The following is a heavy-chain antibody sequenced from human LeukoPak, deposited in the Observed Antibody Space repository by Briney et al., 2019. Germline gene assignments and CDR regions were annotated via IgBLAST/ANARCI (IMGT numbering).Heavy chain of an antibody. CDR3: ATHRITGWYRGIGDY. Sequence: ASVKVSCKASGYTFTSNYIHWVRQAPGQGLEWMGMIYPRDGSTSYAQKFQGRVTMTEDTSTDTAYMELSSLRSEDTAVYYCATHRITGWYRGIGDYWGQGTLVTVSS. CDR1: GYTFTSNY. CDR2: IYPRDGST. D-gene: IGHD6-19*01. V-gene: IGHV1-46*01. J-gene: IGHJ4*02.